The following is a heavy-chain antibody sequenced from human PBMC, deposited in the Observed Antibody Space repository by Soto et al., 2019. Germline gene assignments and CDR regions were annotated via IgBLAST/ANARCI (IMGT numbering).Heavy chain of an antibody. CDR3: AKEGGLSGSYYISSSYYFDY. D-gene: IGHD1-26*01. CDR1: GFTFSNFG. V-gene: IGHV3-30*18. CDR2: ISYDGSNT. J-gene: IGHJ4*02. Sequence: GGSLRLSCAASGFTFSNFGMHWVRQAPGKGLEWVASISYDGSNTYYADSVKGRFTISRDNSKNTLYLQMNSLRAEDTSVYYCAKEGGLSGSYYISSSYYFDYWGQGTLVTVSS.